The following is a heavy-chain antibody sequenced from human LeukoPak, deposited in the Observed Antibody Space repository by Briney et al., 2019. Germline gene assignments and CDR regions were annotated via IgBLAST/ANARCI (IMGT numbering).Heavy chain of an antibody. Sequence: PGGSLRLSCAASGFTFSSYSMNWVRQAPGKGLEWVSSISSSSSYIYYADSVKGRFTISRDNAKNSLYLQMNGLRAEDTAVYYCAREFSSTSCYSYWGQGTLVTVSS. D-gene: IGHD2-2*01. CDR1: GFTFSSYS. J-gene: IGHJ4*02. V-gene: IGHV3-21*01. CDR3: AREFSSTSCYSY. CDR2: ISSSSSYI.